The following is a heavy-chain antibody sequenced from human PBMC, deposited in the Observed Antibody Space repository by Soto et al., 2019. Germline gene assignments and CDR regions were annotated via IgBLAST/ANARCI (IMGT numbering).Heavy chain of an antibody. Sequence: GGSLRLSCAASGFTFSSYAMHWVRQAPGKGLEWVAVISYDGSNKYYADSVKGRFTISRDNSKNTLYLQMNSLRAEDTAVYYCARWVTLNWFDPSGQGTLVAVSS. J-gene: IGHJ5*02. CDR1: GFTFSSYA. CDR3: ARWVTLNWFDP. CDR2: ISYDGSNK. V-gene: IGHV3-30-3*01.